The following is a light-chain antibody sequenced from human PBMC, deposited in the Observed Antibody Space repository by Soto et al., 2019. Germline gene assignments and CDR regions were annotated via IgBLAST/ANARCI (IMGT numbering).Light chain of an antibody. J-gene: IGKJ1*01. V-gene: IGKV3-11*01. CDR1: QSISSF. CDR2: DAS. CDR3: QQYSASPRT. Sequence: EIVLTQSPATLSLSPGERATLSCRASQSISSFLTWYQHKPGQAPRLLIYDASKRATGIPARFSGSGSGTDFTLTISRLEPEDSAVYYCQQYSASPRTFGPGTKVEIK.